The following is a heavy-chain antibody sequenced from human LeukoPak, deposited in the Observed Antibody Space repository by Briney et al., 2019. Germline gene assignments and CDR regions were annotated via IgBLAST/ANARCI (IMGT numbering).Heavy chain of an antibody. V-gene: IGHV1-69*01. CDR3: ARYRPDFWSGYYVKDSYYYMDV. CDR1: GVTFSSYA. Sequence: SSVKVSCKASGVTFSSYAISWVLQAPGQGLEWIGGIIPIFGTANYAQKFQGRVTITADESTSTAYMELSSLRSEDTAVYYCARYRPDFWSGYYVKDSYYYMDVWGKGTTVTVSS. D-gene: IGHD3-3*01. J-gene: IGHJ6*03. CDR2: IIPIFGTA.